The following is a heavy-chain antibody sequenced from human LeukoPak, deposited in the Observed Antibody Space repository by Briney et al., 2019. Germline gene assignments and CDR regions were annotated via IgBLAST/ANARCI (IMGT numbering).Heavy chain of an antibody. V-gene: IGHV4-59*01. Sequence: PSETLSLTCTVSGGSFSSYYWTWIRQPPGKGLEWIGYIDHSGSTNYNPSLKSRVTISSDTSKNQLSLELSSVTAADTAVYYCARLKATVSIHAYFDYWGQGTLVTVSS. CDR2: IDHSGST. J-gene: IGHJ4*02. D-gene: IGHD4-17*01. CDR1: GGSFSSYY. CDR3: ARLKATVSIHAYFDY.